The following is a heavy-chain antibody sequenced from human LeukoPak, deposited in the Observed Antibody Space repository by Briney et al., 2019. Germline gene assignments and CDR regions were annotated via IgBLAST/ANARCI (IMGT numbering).Heavy chain of an antibody. D-gene: IGHD1-26*01. Sequence: GGSLRLFCAASGFTFSSYWMSWVRQAPGKGLEWVANINKDGGEKYYVDSVKGRFTISRDNAKNSLYLQMNSLRADDTAVYYCVKDSPPRYSGSPPAYWGQGTLVTVSS. J-gene: IGHJ4*02. CDR3: VKDSPPRYSGSPPAY. CDR1: GFTFSSYW. CDR2: INKDGGEK. V-gene: IGHV3-7*03.